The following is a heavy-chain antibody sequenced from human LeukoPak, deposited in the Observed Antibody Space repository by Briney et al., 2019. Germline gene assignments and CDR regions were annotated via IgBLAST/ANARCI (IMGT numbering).Heavy chain of an antibody. CDR1: GGSVSGYY. J-gene: IGHJ4*02. D-gene: IGHD2-15*01. CDR3: ARIHRYCSGGACYVLDN. Sequence: SETLSLACVVSGGSVSGYYWGWIRQPPGRGLEWIGYVYYSGSTNYNPSFKSRITISVDTSRNQFSLQLSSVTAADTAVYYCARIHRYCSGGACYVLDNWGQGTLVAVSS. CDR2: VYYSGST. V-gene: IGHV4-59*02.